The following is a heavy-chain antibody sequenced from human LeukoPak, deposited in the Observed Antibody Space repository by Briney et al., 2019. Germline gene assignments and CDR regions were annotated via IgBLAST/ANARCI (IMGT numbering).Heavy chain of an antibody. D-gene: IGHD5-18*01. CDR2: IRNKNHNYAT. CDR3: ARGGFSMDTGYYYGMDV. J-gene: IGHJ6*02. V-gene: IGHV3-73*01. Sequence: GGSLRLSCAASGFTFSGSAMHWVRQASGKGLEWVGRIRNKNHNYATAYGASVKGRFTISRDDSKNTAYLQMNSLKTEDTAVYYCARGGFSMDTGYYYGMDVWGQGTTVTVSS. CDR1: GFTFSGSA.